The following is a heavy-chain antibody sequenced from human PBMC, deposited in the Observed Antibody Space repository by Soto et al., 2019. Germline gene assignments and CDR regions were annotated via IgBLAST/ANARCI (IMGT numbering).Heavy chain of an antibody. V-gene: IGHV3-21*01. CDR1: GFTFSSYS. CDR3: ASYDYIWGSYRSDAFDI. J-gene: IGHJ3*02. D-gene: IGHD3-16*02. CDR2: ISSSSSYI. Sequence: GGSLRLSCAASGFTFSSYSMNWVRQAPGKGLEWVSSISSSSSYIYYADSVKGRFTISRDNAKNSLYLQMNSLRAEDTAVYYCASYDYIWGSYRSDAFDIWGQGTMVTVSS.